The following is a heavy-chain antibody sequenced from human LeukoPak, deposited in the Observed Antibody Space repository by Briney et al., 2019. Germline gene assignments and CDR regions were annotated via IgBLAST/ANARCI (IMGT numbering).Heavy chain of an antibody. J-gene: IGHJ5*02. CDR2: INPSGGST. V-gene: IGHV1-46*01. CDR1: GYTFTTYY. CDR3: ARGTTEGFDP. Sequence: ASVKVPCKASGYTFTTYYMHWVRQAPAQGLEWMGIINPSGGSTTYAQNFQGRVTMTRDTSTSTVYMELSSLRSDDTAVYYCARGTTEGFDPWGQGTLVTVSS. D-gene: IGHD1/OR15-1a*01.